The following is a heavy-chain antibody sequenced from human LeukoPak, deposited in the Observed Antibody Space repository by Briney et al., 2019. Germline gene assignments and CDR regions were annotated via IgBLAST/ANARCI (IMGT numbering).Heavy chain of an antibody. CDR1: GFTFSSYW. CDR3: ATEGWLRLDTSFDY. CDR2: IKQDGSEK. V-gene: IGHV3-7*01. J-gene: IGHJ4*02. Sequence: GGSLRLSCAASGFTFSSYWMSWVRQAPGKGLEWVAYIKQDGSEKYYVDSVKGRFTISRDNAKNSLYLQMNSLRAEDTAVYYCATEGWLRLDTSFDYWGQGTLVTVSS. D-gene: IGHD5-12*01.